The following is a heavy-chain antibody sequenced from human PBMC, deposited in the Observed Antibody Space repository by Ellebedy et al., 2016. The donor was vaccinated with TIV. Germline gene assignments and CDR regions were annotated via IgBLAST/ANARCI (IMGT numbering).Heavy chain of an antibody. CDR2: IWYDGFNK. CDR3: ARGGQVMTTVTTRPVDW. V-gene: IGHV3-33*01. J-gene: IGHJ4*02. D-gene: IGHD4-11*01. CDR1: GFSFSSYG. Sequence: GESLKISCAASGFSFSSYGMHWVRQAPGKGLEWVAVIWYDGFNKDYADSVKGRFTISRDNSNNTLYLQMNSLRPEDTAVYYCARGGQVMTTVTTRPVDWWGQGTLVTVSS.